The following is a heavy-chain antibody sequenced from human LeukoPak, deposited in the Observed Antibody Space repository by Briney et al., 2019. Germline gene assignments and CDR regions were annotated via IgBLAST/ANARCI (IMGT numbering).Heavy chain of an antibody. D-gene: IGHD1-26*01. V-gene: IGHV1-46*01. CDR2: INPSGGST. Sequence: ASVKVSCKASGYTFTSYYMHWVRQAPGQGLEWMGIINPSGGSTSYAQKFQGRVTMTRDTSTSTVYMELSSLRSEDTTVYYCASVMGHSGSYTKGAFDIWGQGTMVTVSS. CDR1: GYTFTSYY. J-gene: IGHJ3*02. CDR3: ASVMGHSGSYTKGAFDI.